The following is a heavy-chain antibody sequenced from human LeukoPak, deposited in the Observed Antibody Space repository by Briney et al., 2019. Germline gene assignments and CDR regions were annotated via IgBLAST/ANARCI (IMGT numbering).Heavy chain of an antibody. D-gene: IGHD3-16*01. CDR3: ARHYGP. J-gene: IGHJ4*02. V-gene: IGHV4-34*01. Sequence: SETLSLTCAVYGGSFSGYYWSWIRQPPGKGLEWIGSIYYSGSTYYNPSLKSRVTISVDTSKNQFSLKLNSVTATDTAVYYRARHYGPWGQGTLVTVSS. CDR2: IYYSGST. CDR1: GGSFSGYY.